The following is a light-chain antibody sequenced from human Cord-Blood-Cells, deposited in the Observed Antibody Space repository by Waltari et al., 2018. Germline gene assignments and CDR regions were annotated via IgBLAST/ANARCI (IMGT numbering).Light chain of an antibody. CDR2: GAS. CDR1: QSVSNN. Sequence: EIVMTQSPATLSVSPGERATLSCRANQSVSNNLAWYQQKPGQAPRLLIYGASTRATAIPARFSGSGSGTEFTLTISSLQSEDFAVYYCQQYNNWPPVTFGPGTKVDIK. J-gene: IGKJ3*01. CDR3: QQYNNWPPVT. V-gene: IGKV3-15*01.